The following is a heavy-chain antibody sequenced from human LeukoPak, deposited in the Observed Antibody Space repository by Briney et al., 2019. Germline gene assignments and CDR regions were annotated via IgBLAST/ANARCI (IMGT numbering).Heavy chain of an antibody. CDR2: MNPNSGNT. CDR3: ARGVAAAGRDEDY. Sequence: ASVTVSCKASGYTFTSYDINWVRQATGQGLEWRGWMNPNSGNTGYAQKFQGRVTMTRNTSISTAYMELSSLRSEDTAVYYCARGVAAAGRDEDYWGQGTLVTVSS. CDR1: GYTFTSYD. V-gene: IGHV1-8*01. D-gene: IGHD6-13*01. J-gene: IGHJ4*02.